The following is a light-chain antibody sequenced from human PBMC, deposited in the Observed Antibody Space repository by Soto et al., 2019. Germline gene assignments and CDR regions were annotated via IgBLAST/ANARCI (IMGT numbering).Light chain of an antibody. CDR1: QSVSSN. V-gene: IGKV3-20*01. Sequence: EIVMTQSPSTLSVSPGERATLSCRASQSVSSNLAWYQQKPGQAPRLLTYGASSRATGIPDRFSGSGSGTDFTLTISRLEPEDFAVYYCQQYGSSWTFGQGTKVDIK. CDR3: QQYGSSWT. CDR2: GAS. J-gene: IGKJ1*01.